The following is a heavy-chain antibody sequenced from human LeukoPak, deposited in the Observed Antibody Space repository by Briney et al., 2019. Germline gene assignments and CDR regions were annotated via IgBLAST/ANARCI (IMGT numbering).Heavy chain of an antibody. Sequence: GNSLRPSCAASGFTFSHYAIHWVRQAPGKGLEWVAAISYDGSNKYYADSVKGRFTISRDNSKNTLYLQMNSLSPEDTALYYCARDWKCFDYLGQRTLVTVSS. CDR3: ARDWKCFDY. D-gene: IGHD1-1*01. CDR1: GFTFSHYA. CDR2: ISYDGSNK. V-gene: IGHV3-30*04. J-gene: IGHJ4*02.